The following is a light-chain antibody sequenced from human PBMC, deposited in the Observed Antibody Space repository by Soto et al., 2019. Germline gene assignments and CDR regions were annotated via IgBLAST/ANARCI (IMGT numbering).Light chain of an antibody. J-gene: IGLJ1*01. CDR2: EVT. CDR1: ISDVGAYNF. CDR3: SSYTSTNTPYV. V-gene: IGLV2-14*01. Sequence: QSALTQPASVSGSPGPSITISCTGSISDVGAYNFVSWYQHHPGRAPKLILYEVTTRPSGVSSRFSGSKSGNTASLTISGLQADDEATYYCSSYTSTNTPYVYGTGTKVTVL.